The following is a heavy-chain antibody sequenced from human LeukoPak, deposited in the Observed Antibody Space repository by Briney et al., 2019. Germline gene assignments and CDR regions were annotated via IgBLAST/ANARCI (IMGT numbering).Heavy chain of an antibody. D-gene: IGHD6-19*01. CDR3: AKDSPVAGTADY. J-gene: IGHJ4*02. CDR2: ISYDGSNK. Sequence: GGSLRLSCAASGFTFSSYAMHWVRQAPGKGLEWVAVISYDGSNKYYADSVKGRFTISRDNSKNTLYLQMNSLRAEDTAVYYCAKDSPVAGTADYWGQGTLVTVSS. CDR1: GFTFSSYA. V-gene: IGHV3-30*04.